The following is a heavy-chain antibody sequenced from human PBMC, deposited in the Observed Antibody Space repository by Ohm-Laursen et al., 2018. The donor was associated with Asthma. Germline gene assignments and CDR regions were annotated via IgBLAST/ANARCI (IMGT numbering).Heavy chain of an antibody. J-gene: IGHJ6*02. CDR1: GFTFDDYA. CDR2: ISWNSGSI. Sequence: SLRLSCAASGFTFDDYAMHWVRQAPGKGLEWVSGISWNSGSIGYADSVKGRFTISRDNAKNSLYLQMNSLRAEDTALYYCAKDIERDYYYYGMDVWGQGTTVTVSS. V-gene: IGHV3-9*01. CDR3: AKDIERDYYYYGMDV.